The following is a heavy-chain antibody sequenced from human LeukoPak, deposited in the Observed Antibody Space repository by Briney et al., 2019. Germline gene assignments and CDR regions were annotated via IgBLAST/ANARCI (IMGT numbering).Heavy chain of an antibody. D-gene: IGHD6-13*01. Sequence: SETLSLTCTVSGGSISSGSYHWGWIRQPPEKGLEWIGSIYYSGSTYYNPSLKSRLTISVDTSKNQFSLKLSSVTAADTALYYCARSQYSASWYVWGQGTLVTVSS. CDR2: IYYSGST. J-gene: IGHJ4*02. CDR3: ARSQYSASWYV. V-gene: IGHV4-39*01. CDR1: GGSISSGSYH.